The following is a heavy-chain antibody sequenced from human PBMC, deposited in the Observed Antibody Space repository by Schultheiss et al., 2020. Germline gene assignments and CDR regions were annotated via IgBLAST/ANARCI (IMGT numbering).Heavy chain of an antibody. D-gene: IGHD6-19*01. Sequence: SETLSLTCAVYGGSFSGYYWSWIRQPPGKGLEWIGEINHSGSTNYNPSLKSRVTISVDTSKNQFSLKLSSVTAADTAVYYCARAAGEYSSGPTKYWGQGTLVTVSS. CDR3: ARAAGEYSSGPTKY. V-gene: IGHV4-34*01. J-gene: IGHJ4*02. CDR2: INHSGST. CDR1: GGSFSGYY.